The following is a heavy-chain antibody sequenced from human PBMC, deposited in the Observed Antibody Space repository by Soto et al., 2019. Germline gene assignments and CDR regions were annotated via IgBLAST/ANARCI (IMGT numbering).Heavy chain of an antibody. D-gene: IGHD5-18*01. V-gene: IGHV1-18*01. CDR1: GYTFTSYG. CDR3: ARDHSYGYSYGYSFDY. CDR2: ISAYNGNT. Sequence: QVQLVQSGAEVKKPGASVKVSCKASGYTFTSYGISWVRQAPGQGLEWMGWISAYNGNTNYAQKLQGRVTMTTDTATSTAYMELRSLRSDDTAVYYCARDHSYGYSYGYSFDYWGQGTLVTVSS. J-gene: IGHJ4*02.